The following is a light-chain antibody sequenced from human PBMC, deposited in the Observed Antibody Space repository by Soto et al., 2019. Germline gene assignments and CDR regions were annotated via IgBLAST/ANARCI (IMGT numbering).Light chain of an antibody. CDR3: QQLNSYPVT. Sequence: DIQLTQSPSFLSASVGDRVTITCRASQGLNSYFAWYQQKPGKAPKLLLYATSTLQSVFPSRFSGSVSGAEFTLTITSLQPDDIATYYCQQLNSYPVTFGGGTKVEIK. J-gene: IGKJ4*01. CDR1: QGLNSY. CDR2: ATS. V-gene: IGKV1-9*01.